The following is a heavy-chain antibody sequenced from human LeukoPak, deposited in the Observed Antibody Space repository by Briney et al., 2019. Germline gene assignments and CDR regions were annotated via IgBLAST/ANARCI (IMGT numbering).Heavy chain of an antibody. V-gene: IGHV3-23*01. D-gene: IGHD2-2*01. CDR3: AQDPARGAAFDS. Sequence: TGGSLTLSCAASGFTFSTYAMSWVRQAPGKGLEWVSGISASGGTTYYADSVKGRFTVSRDNSKNTLYLQINSLRAEDTAIYYCAQDPARGAAFDSWGQGTMVTVSS. CDR2: ISASGGTT. J-gene: IGHJ3*02. CDR1: GFTFSTYA.